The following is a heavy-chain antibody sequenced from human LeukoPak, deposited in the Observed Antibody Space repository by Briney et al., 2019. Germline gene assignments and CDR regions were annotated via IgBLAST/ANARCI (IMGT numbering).Heavy chain of an antibody. D-gene: IGHD2-2*01. J-gene: IGHJ5*02. CDR2: MNPNSGNT. CDR3: ARDLGYCSSTSCPYNWFDP. CDR1: GYTFTNYD. V-gene: IGHV1-8*03. Sequence: ASVKVSCKASGYTFTNYDINWVRQATGQGLGWMGWMNPNSGNTGYAQKFQGRVTITRETSINTAYMELSSLTSEDTAVYYCARDLGYCSSTSCPYNWFDPWGQGTLVTVSS.